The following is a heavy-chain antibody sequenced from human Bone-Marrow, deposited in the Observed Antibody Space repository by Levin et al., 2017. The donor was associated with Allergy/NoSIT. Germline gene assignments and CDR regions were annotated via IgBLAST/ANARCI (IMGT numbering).Heavy chain of an antibody. CDR3: ARRGDYEGLGY. D-gene: IGHD4-17*01. V-gene: IGHV3-74*01. CDR1: GFTFSTYW. Sequence: GASVKVSCAASGFTFSTYWMHWVRQVPGKGLVWVSSINTDGSTTIYADSVKGRFTISRDTAKNTLYLQMNSLRAEDTAVYYCARRGDYEGLGYWGQGTLVTVSS. CDR2: INTDGSTT. J-gene: IGHJ4*02.